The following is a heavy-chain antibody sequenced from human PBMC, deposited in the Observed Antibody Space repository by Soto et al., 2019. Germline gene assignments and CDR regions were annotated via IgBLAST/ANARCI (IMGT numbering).Heavy chain of an antibody. CDR1: GFTFSNAW. V-gene: IGHV3-15*01. Sequence: PGGSLRLSCAASGFTFSNAWMSWVRQAPGKGLEWVGRIKSKTDGGTTDYAAPVKGRFTISRDDSKNTLYLQMNSLRAEDTAVYYCAKDRSSSWSCDYWGQGTLVTVSS. D-gene: IGHD6-13*01. CDR2: IKSKTDGGTT. J-gene: IGHJ4*02. CDR3: AKDRSSSWSCDY.